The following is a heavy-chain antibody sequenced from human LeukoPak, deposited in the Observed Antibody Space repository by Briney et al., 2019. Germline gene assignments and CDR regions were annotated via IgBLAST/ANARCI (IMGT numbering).Heavy chain of an antibody. CDR1: GYTFTSNY. D-gene: IGHD4-23*01. CDR3: ARDLYGANSGAFDI. V-gene: IGHV1-46*01. Sequence: GASVKVSCKAFGYTFTSNYMHWVRQAPGQGPEWMGVISPSGGSTTYAQKFQGRVTLTRDMSTSTVYMELSSLRSEDTAVYSCARDLYGANSGAFDIWGQGTMVTVSS. CDR2: ISPSGGST. J-gene: IGHJ3*02.